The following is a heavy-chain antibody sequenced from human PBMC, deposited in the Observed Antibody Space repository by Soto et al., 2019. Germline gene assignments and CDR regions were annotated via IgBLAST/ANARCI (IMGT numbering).Heavy chain of an antibody. V-gene: IGHV3-64*01. D-gene: IGHD3-3*01. J-gene: IGHJ6*03. CDR3: ARGRFTIFGIVIIPVSGYDYSMDV. Sequence: SGGSPRLSCAASGFTFSSYAMHWVRQAPGKGLEYVSAISSNGGSTYYANSVKGRFTISRDNSKNTLFLQMGSLRAEDMAVYYCARGRFTIFGIVIIPVSGYDYSMDVWGKGTTVTVSS. CDR1: GFTFSSYA. CDR2: ISSNGGST.